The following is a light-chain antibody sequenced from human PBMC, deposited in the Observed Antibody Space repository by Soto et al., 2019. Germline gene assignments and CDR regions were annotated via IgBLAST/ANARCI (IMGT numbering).Light chain of an antibody. V-gene: IGLV1-44*01. Sequence: QSVLTQPPSASGTPGQRVTISCSGSSSNIGSNPVNWYQQLPGTAPKLLIYSDDHRSSGVPDRFSCSKSGTSASLAIDGLQSEDEADYYCASWDDSLGGDWVFGGGTKLTVL. J-gene: IGLJ3*02. CDR1: SSNIGSNP. CDR3: ASWDDSLGGDWV. CDR2: SDD.